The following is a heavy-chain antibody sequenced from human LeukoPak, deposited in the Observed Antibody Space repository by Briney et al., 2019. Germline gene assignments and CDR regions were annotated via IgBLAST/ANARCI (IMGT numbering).Heavy chain of an antibody. J-gene: IGHJ6*03. D-gene: IGHD2-15*01. V-gene: IGHV3-11*01. CDR3: ARVLRYCSGGNGYCGGLGYMDV. CDR2: ISSSGSTK. Sequence: GESLRLSCAASRFTFSDYNMRWIPQAPGKGLEWVSCISSSGSTKYYADSVKVRFTIPRDNAKNSLFLQMNSLRAEDTAVYYCARVLRYCSGGNGYCGGLGYMDVWGKGTTVTISS. CDR1: RFTFSDYN.